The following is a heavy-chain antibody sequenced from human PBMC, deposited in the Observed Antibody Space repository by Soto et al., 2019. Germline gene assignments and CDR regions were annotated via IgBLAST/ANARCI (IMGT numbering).Heavy chain of an antibody. CDR3: ARDLSAGDH. V-gene: IGHV1-46*01. CDR1: GYTFTHYY. J-gene: IGHJ4*02. D-gene: IGHD6-25*01. CDR2: INPASGST. Sequence: QVQLVQSGAEVKKPGASVKLSCRTSGYTFTHYYIHWVRQAPGQGLEWLAIINPASGSTNYAQDFLGRVTWTMDTSTTPVYMARSGLRAEDTSIFYCARDLSAGDHWGQGTLVPVSS.